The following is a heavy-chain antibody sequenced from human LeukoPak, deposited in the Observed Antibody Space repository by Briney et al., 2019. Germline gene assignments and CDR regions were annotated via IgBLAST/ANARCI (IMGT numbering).Heavy chain of an antibody. Sequence: ASVNVSCKTSGYTFNGYYMHWVRQAPGQGREWMGWINPNSGDTNYAQKFQGRVTMTSDTSISTAYMELRRLRSDDTAVYYCARPAYYDILTDDPSNNWFDPWGQGTLVTVSS. CDR2: INPNSGDT. V-gene: IGHV1-2*02. CDR3: ARPAYYDILTDDPSNNWFDP. J-gene: IGHJ5*02. D-gene: IGHD3-9*01. CDR1: GYTFNGYY.